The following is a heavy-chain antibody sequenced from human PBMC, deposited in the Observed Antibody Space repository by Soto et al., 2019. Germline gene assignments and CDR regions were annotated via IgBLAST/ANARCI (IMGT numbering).Heavy chain of an antibody. V-gene: IGHV3-74*01. CDR2: INSDGSST. CDR3: AREDEPSGSYPYYSGMDV. D-gene: IGHD1-26*01. Sequence: GSLILSCAASGFTFSSYWMHWVRQAPGKGLVWVSRINSDGSSTTYADSVKGRFTISSDNAKNTLYLQMNRLRPEDTAVYHCAREDEPSGSYPYYSGMDVWGQGTTVTVSS. CDR1: GFTFSSYW. J-gene: IGHJ6*02.